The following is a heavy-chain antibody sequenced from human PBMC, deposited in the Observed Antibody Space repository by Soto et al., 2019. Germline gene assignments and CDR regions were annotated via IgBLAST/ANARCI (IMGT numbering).Heavy chain of an antibody. CDR3: ARWFTYGNFDYFDY. V-gene: IGHV3-33*01. Sequence: PGGSLRLSCAASGFTFSSYGMHWVRQAPGKGLEWVAGIGSGGSNKYYADSVKGRFTISRDNAKNTLYLQMNGLRAEDTALYYCARWFTYGNFDYFDYWGQGTQVTVSS. J-gene: IGHJ4*02. D-gene: IGHD3-10*01. CDR2: IGSGGSNK. CDR1: GFTFSSYG.